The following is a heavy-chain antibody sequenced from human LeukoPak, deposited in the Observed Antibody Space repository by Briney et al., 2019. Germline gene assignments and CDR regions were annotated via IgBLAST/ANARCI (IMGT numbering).Heavy chain of an antibody. CDR2: INSDGSST. J-gene: IGHJ4*02. CDR1: GFTFSSYW. V-gene: IGHV3-74*01. CDR3: ARGATWYYYDSSGYYFDY. Sequence: AGGSLRLSCAASGFTFSSYWMHWVRQAPGKGLVWVSRINSDGSSTSYADSVKGRFTISRDNAKNTLYLQMNSLRAEDTAVYYCARGATWYYYDSSGYYFDYWGQGTLVTVSS. D-gene: IGHD3-22*01.